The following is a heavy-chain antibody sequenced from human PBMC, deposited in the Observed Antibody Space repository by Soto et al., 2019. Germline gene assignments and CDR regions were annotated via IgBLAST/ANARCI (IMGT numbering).Heavy chain of an antibody. CDR1: GDSVSSNSAA. CDR3: ARESRYGSSTSCYYYYYYGMDV. Sequence: SQPLSLTCAISGDSVSSNSAAWNWIRQSPSRGLEWLGRTYYRSKWYNDYAVSVKSRITINPDTSKNQFSLQLNSVTPEDTAVYYCARESRYGSSTSCYYYYYYGMDVWGQGTTVTVSS. J-gene: IGHJ6*02. CDR2: TYYRSKWYN. D-gene: IGHD2-2*01. V-gene: IGHV6-1*01.